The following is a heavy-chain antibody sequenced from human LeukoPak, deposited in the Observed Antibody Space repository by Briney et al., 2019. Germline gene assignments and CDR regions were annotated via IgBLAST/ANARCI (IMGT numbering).Heavy chain of an antibody. CDR1: GGSIGSGGYY. D-gene: IGHD3-3*01. J-gene: IGHJ4*02. CDR2: IYYSGST. V-gene: IGHV4-31*03. CDR3: ARFWSGYYDYFDY. Sequence: SETLSLTCTVSGGSIGSGGYYWRWIRQHPGKGLEWIGYIYYSGSTYYNPSLKSRVTISVDTSKNQFSLKLSSVTAADTAVYYCARFWSGYYDYFDYWGQGMLVTVSS.